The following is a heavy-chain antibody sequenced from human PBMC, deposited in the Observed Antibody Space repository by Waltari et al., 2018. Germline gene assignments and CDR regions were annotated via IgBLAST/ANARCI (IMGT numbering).Heavy chain of an antibody. D-gene: IGHD3-22*01. CDR1: EFTFSSHA. Sequence: QVQLVESGGGVVQPGRSLRLSCAASEFTFSSHAMHWVRQAPGKGLERVSVISYNERNIYYVDSVKGRFTISRDNSKKMLYLQMNNLRAEDTAVYYCARDYCDRTNCHGMDVWGQGTTVTVSS. V-gene: IGHV3-30*04. CDR2: ISYNERNI. CDR3: ARDYCDRTNCHGMDV. J-gene: IGHJ6*02.